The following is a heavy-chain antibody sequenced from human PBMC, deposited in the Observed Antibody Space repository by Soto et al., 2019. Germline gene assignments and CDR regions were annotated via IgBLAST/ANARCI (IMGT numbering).Heavy chain of an antibody. CDR3: ARDVI. CDR1: GFTFSNFW. V-gene: IGHV3-7*05. J-gene: IGHJ4*02. CDR2: IKSDGSER. Sequence: EVQLVESGGGLVQPGGSLRLSCAASGFTFSNFWMSWVRQAPGKGLEWVASIKSDGSERSHVDAVRGLFSISRDNARNSLYLQMNSLRADDAAVYYCARDVIWGQGSLVTVSS.